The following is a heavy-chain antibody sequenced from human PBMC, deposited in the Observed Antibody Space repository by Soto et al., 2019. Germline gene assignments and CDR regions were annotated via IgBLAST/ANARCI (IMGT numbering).Heavy chain of an antibody. CDR3: ARAIVEGGNLGSSNFDY. J-gene: IGHJ4*02. Sequence: QVQLQESGPGLVKPSQTLSLTCTVSGGSISSGGYYWSWIRQHPGKGLGWIGYIYYSGSTYYNPSLKSRVTISVDTSKNQFSLKLSSVTAADTAVYYCARAIVEGGNLGSSNFDYWGQGTLVTVSS. D-gene: IGHD2-21*02. CDR1: GGSISSGGYY. V-gene: IGHV4-31*03. CDR2: IYYSGST.